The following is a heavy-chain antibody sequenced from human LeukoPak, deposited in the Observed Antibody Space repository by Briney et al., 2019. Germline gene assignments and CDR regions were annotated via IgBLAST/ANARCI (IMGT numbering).Heavy chain of an antibody. CDR1: GFTFSSYE. V-gene: IGHV3-21*05. CDR3: ARHHMNYYGLRLGELSFIFDY. J-gene: IGHJ4*02. CDR2: ISSSSSYT. D-gene: IGHD3-16*02. Sequence: KTGGSLRLSCAASGFTFSSYEMNWVRQAPGKGLEWVSYISSSSSYTNYADSVKGRFTISRDNAKNSLYLQMNSLRAEDTAVYYCARHHMNYYGLRLGELSFIFDYWGQGTLVTVSS.